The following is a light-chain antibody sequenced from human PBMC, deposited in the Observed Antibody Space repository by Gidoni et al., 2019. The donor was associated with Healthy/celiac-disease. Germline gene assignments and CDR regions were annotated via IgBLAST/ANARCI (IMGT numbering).Light chain of an antibody. V-gene: IGKV3-20*01. J-gene: IGKJ1*01. CDR1: QSVSSSY. CDR3: QQYGSSPTT. Sequence: EIVLTQSPGTLPLSPGERATLPCRASQSVSSSYLAWYQQKPGQAPRPRIYGASSRATGIPDRFSGSGSGTDVTLTISRLEPEDFAVYYCQQYGSSPTTFGQGTKVEIK. CDR2: GAS.